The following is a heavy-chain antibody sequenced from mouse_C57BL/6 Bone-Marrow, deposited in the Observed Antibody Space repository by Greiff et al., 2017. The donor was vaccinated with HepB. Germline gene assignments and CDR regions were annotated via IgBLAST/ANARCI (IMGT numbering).Heavy chain of an antibody. Sequence: EVKLMESGGGLVKPGGSLKLSCAASGFTFSDYGMHWVRQAPEKGLEWVAYVSSGSSTIYYADTVKGRFTISRDNAKNTLFLQMTSLRSEDTAMYYCAKYGNYAFDYWGQGTTLTVSS. CDR2: VSSGSSTI. CDR1: GFTFSDYG. V-gene: IGHV5-17*01. CDR3: AKYGNYAFDY. J-gene: IGHJ2*01. D-gene: IGHD2-10*02.